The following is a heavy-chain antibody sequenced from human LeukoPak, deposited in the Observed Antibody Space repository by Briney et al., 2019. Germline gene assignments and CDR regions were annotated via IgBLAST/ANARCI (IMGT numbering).Heavy chain of an antibody. V-gene: IGHV4-39*01. D-gene: IGHD3-3*01. CDR2: IYYSGST. CDR1: GGSISGSSYY. CDR3: ARLFTPPNAFDI. Sequence: KPSATLSLTCTVSGGSISGSSYYWGWIRQPPGKGLEWIGSIYYSGSTYYNPSLKSRVTISVDTSKNQFSLKLSSVTAADTAVYYCARLFTPPNAFDIWGQGTMVTVSS. J-gene: IGHJ3*02.